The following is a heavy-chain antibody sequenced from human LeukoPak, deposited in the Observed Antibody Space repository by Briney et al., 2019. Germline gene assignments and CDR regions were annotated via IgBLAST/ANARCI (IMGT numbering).Heavy chain of an antibody. V-gene: IGHV5-51*01. CDR3: AILYGSGSYYNAIDY. Sequence: GESLKISCTGSGYSFTSYWIGWVRQMPGKGLEWMGIIYPGDSDTRYSPSSQGQVTISADKSISTAYLQWSSLKASDTAMYYCAILYGSGSYYNAIDYWGQGTLVTVSS. J-gene: IGHJ4*02. D-gene: IGHD3-10*01. CDR2: IYPGDSDT. CDR1: GYSFTSYW.